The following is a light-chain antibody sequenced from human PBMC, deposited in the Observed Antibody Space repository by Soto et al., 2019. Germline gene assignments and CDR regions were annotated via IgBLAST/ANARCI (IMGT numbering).Light chain of an antibody. V-gene: IGLV2-8*01. CDR2: EVS. CDR1: SSDVGGYNY. CDR3: SSYAGSPKRV. J-gene: IGLJ1*01. Sequence: QSVLTQPPSASGSPGQSVTISCTGTSSDVGGYNYVSWYQQHPGKAPKLMIYEVSKRPSGVPDRFSGSKSGNTASLTVSGLQAEDEADYYCSSYAGSPKRVFGTGTKVT.